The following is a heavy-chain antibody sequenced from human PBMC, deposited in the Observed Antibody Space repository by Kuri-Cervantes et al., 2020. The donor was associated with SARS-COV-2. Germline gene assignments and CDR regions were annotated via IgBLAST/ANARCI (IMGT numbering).Heavy chain of an antibody. D-gene: IGHD3-3*01. V-gene: IGHV3-7*01. CDR2: IKQDGSEK. CDR3: ARGVGRFLEWSYYYYMDV. Sequence: GESLKISCAASGFTFSDYYMSWVHQAPGKGLEWVANIKQDGSEKYYVDSVKGRFTISRDNAKNSLYLQMNSLRAEDTAVYYCARGVGRFLEWSYYYYMDVWGKGTTVTVSS. J-gene: IGHJ6*03. CDR1: GFTFSDYY.